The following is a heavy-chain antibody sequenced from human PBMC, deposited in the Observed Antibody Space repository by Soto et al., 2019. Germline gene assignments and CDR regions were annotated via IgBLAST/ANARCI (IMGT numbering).Heavy chain of an antibody. CDR1: GGSISSSSYY. V-gene: IGHV4-39*01. D-gene: IGHD3-10*01. Sequence: TLETVSLTCTVSGGSISSSSYYWGWRRKTGGKGLEWSGGIYYSGSTYYNPSLKSRVTISVDTSKNQFSLNLSPVTAADTAVYYCARLGYYSVSGSYYNVGPYYYYTDVWGKGTPVTVSS. CDR3: ARLGYYSVSGSYYNVGPYYYYTDV. CDR2: IYYSGST. J-gene: IGHJ6*03.